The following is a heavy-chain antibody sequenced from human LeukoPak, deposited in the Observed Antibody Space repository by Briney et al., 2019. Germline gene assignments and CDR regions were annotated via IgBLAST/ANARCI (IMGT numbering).Heavy chain of an antibody. V-gene: IGHV3-23*01. CDR3: AKDHTYVDYSVGYFDY. J-gene: IGHJ4*02. CDR1: GFTFSAYA. Sequence: GGSLRLSCAASGFTFSAYAMSWVRQAPGKGLEWVSAISGSGYTTYYADSVTGRFTISRDNSKNTLFLQMNSLRAEDTAVYYCAKDHTYVDYSVGYFDYWGQGTLVTVSS. D-gene: IGHD4-17*01. CDR2: ISGSGYTT.